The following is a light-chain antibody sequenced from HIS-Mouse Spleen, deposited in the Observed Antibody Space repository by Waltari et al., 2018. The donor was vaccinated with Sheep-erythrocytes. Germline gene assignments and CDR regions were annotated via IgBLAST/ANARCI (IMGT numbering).Light chain of an antibody. Sequence: QSALTQPRSVSGSPGQSVTISCTGTSSDVGGSTYVSWYQQYPGKAPNLMIYDVSKRPSGVPDRFSGSKSGNTASLTISGLQAEDEADYYCCSYAGSYNHVFATGTKVTVL. CDR1: SSDVGGSTY. J-gene: IGLJ1*01. V-gene: IGLV2-11*01. CDR2: DVS. CDR3: CSYAGSYNHV.